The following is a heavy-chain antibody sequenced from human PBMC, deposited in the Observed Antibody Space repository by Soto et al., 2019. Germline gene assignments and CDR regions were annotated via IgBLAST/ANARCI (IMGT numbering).Heavy chain of an antibody. CDR2: IIPIFGTA. CDR1: GGTFSSYA. Sequence: GASVKVSCKASGGTFSSYAISWVRQAPGQGLEWMGGIIPIFGTANYAQKFQGRVTITADKSTTTAYMELSSLRSEDTAVYYCARMDYYDSSGYYFDYWGQGTLVTVSS. V-gene: IGHV1-69*06. D-gene: IGHD3-22*01. CDR3: ARMDYYDSSGYYFDY. J-gene: IGHJ4*02.